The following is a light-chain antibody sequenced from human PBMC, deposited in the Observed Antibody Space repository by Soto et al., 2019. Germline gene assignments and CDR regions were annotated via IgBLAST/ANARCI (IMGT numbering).Light chain of an antibody. CDR3: QRSYGSPPWT. Sequence: QMTQSPSSLSASVGDRITITCRASRDIGSDLSWYQQKPGKAPKLLIYGASTLQSGVPSRFSGGGSGTDFTLTISRLQPEDFATYYCQRSYGSPPWTFGQGTKVDIK. J-gene: IGKJ1*01. CDR2: GAS. CDR1: RDIGSD. V-gene: IGKV1-39*01.